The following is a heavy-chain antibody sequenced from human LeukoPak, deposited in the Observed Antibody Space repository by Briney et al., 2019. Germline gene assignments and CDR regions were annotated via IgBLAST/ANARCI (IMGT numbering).Heavy chain of an antibody. CDR3: ARDNIGDYGNWFDP. CDR2: ISSTSSIM. CDR1: GFTFSTYS. D-gene: IGHD4-17*01. J-gene: IGHJ5*02. V-gene: IGHV3-48*02. Sequence: GGSLRLSCAASGFTFSTYSMNWVRQAPGKGLEWVSYISSTSSIMYYADSVKGRFTISRDNAKNSLYLQMNSLRDEDTAVYYCARDNIGDYGNWFDPWGQGTLVTVSS.